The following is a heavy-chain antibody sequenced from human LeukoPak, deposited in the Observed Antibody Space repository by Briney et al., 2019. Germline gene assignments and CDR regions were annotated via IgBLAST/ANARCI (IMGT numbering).Heavy chain of an antibody. CDR2: IYHSGSP. Sequence: SGTLSLTCAISGASISSTDWWGWVRQPPGKGLEWIGEIYHSGSPNYNPSLKSRVTISVDKSRNHFSLNLSSVTAADTAVYYCARVNINNWHSCDYWGQGTLVTVSS. J-gene: IGHJ4*02. V-gene: IGHV4-4*02. CDR1: GASISSTDW. CDR3: ARVNINNWHSCDY. D-gene: IGHD1-1*01.